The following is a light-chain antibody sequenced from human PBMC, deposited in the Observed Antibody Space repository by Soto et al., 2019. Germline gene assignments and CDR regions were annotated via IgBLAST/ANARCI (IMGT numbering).Light chain of an antibody. V-gene: IGLV2-23*01. CDR1: SSDVGSYNL. J-gene: IGLJ3*02. CDR3: CSYAGSRTWV. CDR2: EGS. Sequence: QSALTQPASVSGSPGQSITISCTGTSSDVGSYNLVSWYQQHPGKAPKLMIYEGSKRPSGVSNRFSGSKSGNTASLTISGLQAGDEADYYCCSYAGSRTWVFGGGTKVTVL.